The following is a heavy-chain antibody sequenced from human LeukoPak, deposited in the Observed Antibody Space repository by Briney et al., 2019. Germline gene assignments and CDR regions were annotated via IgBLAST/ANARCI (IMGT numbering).Heavy chain of an antibody. J-gene: IGHJ4*02. V-gene: IGHV1-69*13. CDR3: ALQTYYYGSGSYLWYFDY. Sequence: SAVKVSCKASGGTFSSYSIRWVRPPPAQGLEWMGGIIPIFGTANYAQKFQGRVTITADESTSTAYMELSSLRSEDTAVYYSALQTYYYGSGSYLWYFDYWGQGTLVTVSS. CDR2: IIPIFGTA. D-gene: IGHD3-10*01. CDR1: GGTFSSYS.